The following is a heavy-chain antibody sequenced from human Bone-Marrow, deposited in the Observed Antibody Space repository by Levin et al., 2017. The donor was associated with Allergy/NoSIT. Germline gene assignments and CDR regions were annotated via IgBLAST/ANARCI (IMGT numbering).Heavy chain of an antibody. CDR1: GFTFSSYG. CDR2: IWYDGSNK. J-gene: IGHJ6*02. CDR3: ARGSGSGSKHTYGMDV. D-gene: IGHD3-10*01. V-gene: IGHV3-33*01. Sequence: PGESLKISCAASGFTFSSYGMHWVRQAPGKGLEWVAVIWYDGSNKYYADSVKGRFTISRDNSKNTLYLQMNSLRAEDTAVYYCARGSGSGSKHTYGMDVWGQGTTVTVSS.